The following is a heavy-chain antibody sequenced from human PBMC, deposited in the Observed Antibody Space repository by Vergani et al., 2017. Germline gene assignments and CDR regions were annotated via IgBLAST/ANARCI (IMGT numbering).Heavy chain of an antibody. CDR1: GFLFSDYW. CDR2: IKQDGSEE. J-gene: IGHJ3*01. CDR3: ARGGVVGSTGQTFEF. D-gene: IGHD1-26*01. Sequence: EVQLVESGGGLVQPGGSLRLSCAASGFLFSDYWLNWVRQSPGGGLEWVANIKQDGSEEFYVDSVKGRFTISRDNAKNSVFLQINGLRAEDTAVYYCARGGVVGSTGQTFEFWGQGTTVTVSS. V-gene: IGHV3-7*01.